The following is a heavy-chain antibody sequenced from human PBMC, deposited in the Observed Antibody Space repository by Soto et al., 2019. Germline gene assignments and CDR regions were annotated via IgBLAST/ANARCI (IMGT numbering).Heavy chain of an antibody. CDR1: GGSISSGGYY. CDR3: ASTLAARPSWSGYYFFYGMDV. Sequence: LSLTCTVSGGSISSGGYYWSWIRQHPGKGLEWIGYIYYSGSTYYNPSLKSRVTISVDTSKNQFSLKLSSVTAADTAVYYCASTLAARPSWSGYYFFYGMDVWGQGTTVTVSS. V-gene: IGHV4-31*03. CDR2: IYYSGST. D-gene: IGHD6-6*01. J-gene: IGHJ6*02.